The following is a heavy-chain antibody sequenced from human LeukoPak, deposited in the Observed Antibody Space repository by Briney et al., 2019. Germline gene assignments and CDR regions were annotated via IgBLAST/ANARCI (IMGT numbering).Heavy chain of an antibody. V-gene: IGHV1-18*01. D-gene: IGHD3-3*01. CDR3: ARGVAPAYYDFWSGYDYGMDV. CDR2: ISAYNGNT. J-gene: IGHJ6*02. CDR1: GYTFTSYG. Sequence: ASVKVSCKASGYTFTSYGISWVRQAPGQGLEWMGWISAYNGNTNYAQKLQGRVTMTTDTSTSTAYMELRSLRSDDTAVYYCARGVAPAYYDFWSGYDYGMDVWGQGTTVTVSS.